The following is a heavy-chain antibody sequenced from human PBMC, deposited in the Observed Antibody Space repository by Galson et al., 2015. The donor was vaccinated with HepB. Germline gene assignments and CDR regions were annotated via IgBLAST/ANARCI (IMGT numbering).Heavy chain of an antibody. V-gene: IGHV3-74*01. Sequence: LRLSCAASGFTFSSYWMHWVRQAPGKGLVWVSCINSDGSSTSYADSVKGRFTISRDNAKNTLYLQMNSLRAEDTAVYYCARDEGMYYYDSSGYRYYYYGMDVWGQGTTVTVSS. CDR2: INSDGSST. CDR3: ARDEGMYYYDSSGYRYYYYGMDV. J-gene: IGHJ6*02. D-gene: IGHD3-22*01. CDR1: GFTFSSYW.